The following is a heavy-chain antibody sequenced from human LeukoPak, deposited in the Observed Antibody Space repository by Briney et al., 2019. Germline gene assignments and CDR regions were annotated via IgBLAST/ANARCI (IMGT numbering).Heavy chain of an antibody. J-gene: IGHJ4*02. CDR3: TSRPDYSNGLYYFDY. V-gene: IGHV3-73*01. CDR1: GITFSDSA. CDR2: IRSKTNNYAT. Sequence: GGSLRLSCAVSGITFSDSAVHWVRQASGKGPEWVGRIRSKTNNYATTYGASVKDRFTISRDDSKDTAYLQMNSLKTEDTAVYFCTSRPDYSNGLYYFDYWGQGTLVTVSS. D-gene: IGHD6-19*01.